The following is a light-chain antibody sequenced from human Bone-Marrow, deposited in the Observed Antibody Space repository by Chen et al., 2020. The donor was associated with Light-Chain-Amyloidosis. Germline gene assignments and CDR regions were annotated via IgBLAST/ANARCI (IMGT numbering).Light chain of an antibody. Sequence: SYELTQPSSVSVSPGQTARITCSGDDLPTKYAYWYQQKPGQAPVLVIHRDTERPSGISERFSGSSSGTTATLTISGVQAEDEADYHCQSADSSCTYEVIFGGGTKLTVL. V-gene: IGLV3-25*03. CDR2: RDT. CDR3: QSADSSCTYEVI. J-gene: IGLJ2*01. CDR1: DLPTKY.